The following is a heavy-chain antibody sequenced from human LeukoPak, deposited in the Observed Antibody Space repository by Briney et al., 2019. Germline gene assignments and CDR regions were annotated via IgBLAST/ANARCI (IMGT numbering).Heavy chain of an antibody. CDR2: IYYSGST. Sequence: SETLSLTCTASGGSISSYYWSWIRQPPGKGLEWIGSIYYSGSTYYNPSLKSRVAISVDTSKNQFALKLTSVTAADTAVYYCARHPQYWGQGTLVTVSS. V-gene: IGHV4-59*05. CDR1: GGSISSYY. CDR3: ARHPQY. J-gene: IGHJ4*02.